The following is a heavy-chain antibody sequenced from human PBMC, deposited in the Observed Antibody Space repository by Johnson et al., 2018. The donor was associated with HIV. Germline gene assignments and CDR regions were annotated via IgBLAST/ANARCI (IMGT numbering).Heavy chain of an antibody. CDR1: QFIFSNYY. CDR3: GRAKGNSYYGSGHDAFDI. V-gene: IGHV3-11*04. Sequence: QVQLVESGGGLAKPAWSPRLSCAASQFIFSNYYMNCVRQAPGKGLEWVSYISSSGSTIYYADSVKGRFTISRDNAKNSLFLQMNSLRGEDTGVYYCGRAKGNSYYGSGHDAFDIWGRGTIVTVSS. CDR2: ISSSGSTI. D-gene: IGHD3-10*01. J-gene: IGHJ3*02.